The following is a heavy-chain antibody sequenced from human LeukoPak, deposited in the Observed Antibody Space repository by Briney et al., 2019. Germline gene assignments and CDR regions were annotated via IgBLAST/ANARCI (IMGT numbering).Heavy chain of an antibody. J-gene: IGHJ4*02. V-gene: IGHV4-4*02. CDR1: GGSNSSSNW. Sequence: SETLSLTCAVSGGSNSSSNWWSWVRQPPGKGLEWIGEIYHSGSTNYNPSLKSRVTISVDKSKNQFSLKLSSVTAADTAVYYCAGIYSYGHFVDYWGQGTLVTVSS. CDR3: AGIYSYGHFVDY. CDR2: IYHSGST. D-gene: IGHD5-18*01.